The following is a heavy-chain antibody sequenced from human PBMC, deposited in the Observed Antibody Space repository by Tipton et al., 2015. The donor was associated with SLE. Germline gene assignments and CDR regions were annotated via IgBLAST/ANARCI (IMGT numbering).Heavy chain of an antibody. J-gene: IGHJ4*02. CDR1: GLNFGSYG. CDR3: ARRSYWSIDSGGYPDY. Sequence: SLRLSCVVSGLNFGSYGMHWVRQAPGKGMEYVAAISDEGDKTYYAKPVKGRFTISRDNSKDTLYLQMGSLKAEDTAVYFCARRSYWSIDSGGYPDYWGQGTLVTVSS. CDR2: ISDEGDKT. D-gene: IGHD3-22*01. V-gene: IGHV3-64*01.